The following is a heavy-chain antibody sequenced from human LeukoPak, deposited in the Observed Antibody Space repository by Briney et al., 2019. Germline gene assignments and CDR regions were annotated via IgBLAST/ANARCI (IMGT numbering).Heavy chain of an antibody. Sequence: GGSLRLSCAVSGFTFSDYYMSWIRQAPGKGLERVSYISSSGSIIYYGDSVKGRFTISRDNAKNSLYLQMSSPRAEDTAVYYCARPRSVAGPIDYWGQGTLVTVSS. V-gene: IGHV3-11*01. CDR1: GFTFSDYY. J-gene: IGHJ4*02. CDR3: ARPRSVAGPIDY. CDR2: ISSSGSII. D-gene: IGHD6-19*01.